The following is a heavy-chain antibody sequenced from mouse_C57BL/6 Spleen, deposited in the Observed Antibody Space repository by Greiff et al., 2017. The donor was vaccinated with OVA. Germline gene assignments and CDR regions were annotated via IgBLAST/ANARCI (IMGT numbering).Heavy chain of an antibody. V-gene: IGHV1-42*01. CDR2: INPSTGGT. CDR1: GYSFTGYY. J-gene: IGHJ4*01. Sequence: DVKLVESGPELVKPGASVKISCKASGYSFTGYYMNWVKQSPEKSLEWIGEINPSTGGTTYNQKFKAKATLTVDKSSSTAYMQLKSLTSEDSAVYYCARNYGAMDYWGQGTSVTVSS. D-gene: IGHD1-1*01. CDR3: ARNYGAMDY.